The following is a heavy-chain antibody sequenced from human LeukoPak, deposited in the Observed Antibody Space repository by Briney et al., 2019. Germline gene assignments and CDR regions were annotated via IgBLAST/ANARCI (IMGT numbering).Heavy chain of an antibody. Sequence: SETLSLTRTVSGGSISSYYWSGIRQPAGKGLEWIGRIYTSGGTDYNPSPKSRVAISVDESKNQFSLKLSSVTAADTAVYYCARGPAPPPFYYYGMDVWGQGTTVTVSS. D-gene: IGHD1-14*01. CDR2: IYTSGGT. V-gene: IGHV4-4*07. CDR3: ARGPAPPPFYYYGMDV. J-gene: IGHJ6*02. CDR1: GGSISSYY.